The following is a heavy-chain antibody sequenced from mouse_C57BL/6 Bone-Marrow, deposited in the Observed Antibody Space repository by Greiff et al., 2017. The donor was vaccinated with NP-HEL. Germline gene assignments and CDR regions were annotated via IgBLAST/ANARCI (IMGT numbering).Heavy chain of an antibody. V-gene: IGHV1-64*01. Sequence: QVQLQQPGAELVKPGASVKLSCKASGYTFTSYWMHWVKQRPGQGLEWIGMIHPNSGSTNYNEKFKSKATLTVDKSSSTAYMQLSSLTSEDSAVYYCARCPYYSNYVHYYAMDYWGQGTSVTVSS. J-gene: IGHJ4*01. CDR3: ARCPYYSNYVHYYAMDY. D-gene: IGHD2-5*01. CDR1: GYTFTSYW. CDR2: IHPNSGST.